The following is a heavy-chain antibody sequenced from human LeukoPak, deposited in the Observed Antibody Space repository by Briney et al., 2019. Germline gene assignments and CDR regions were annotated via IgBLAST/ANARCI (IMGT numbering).Heavy chain of an antibody. CDR1: GGSISSYY. D-gene: IGHD5-18*01. CDR2: ISYTGST. J-gene: IGHJ4*02. CDR3: ARRGYSYETYYFDY. Sequence: SEILSLTCTVPGGSISSYYWSWIRQPPGKGLEWIGHISYTGSTNYNPSLKSRVTISIDTSKNQFSLKLGSVTAADTAVYYCARRGYSYETYYFDYWGQGALVTVSS. V-gene: IGHV4-59*08.